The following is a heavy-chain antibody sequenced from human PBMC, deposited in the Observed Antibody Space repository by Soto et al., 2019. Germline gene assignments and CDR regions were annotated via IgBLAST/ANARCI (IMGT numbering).Heavy chain of an antibody. V-gene: IGHV4-30-4*01. Sequence: SETLSLTCTVSGGSFTSADFYWSWLHQPPGKGLEWIGYIYYSGSTYYNPSLKSRVTISADTSKNQFSLNLSSVTAADTAVYYCARAGRGGNYFFDYWGQGTLVTVSS. CDR1: GGSFTSADFY. CDR3: ARAGRGGNYFFDY. CDR2: IYYSGST. D-gene: IGHD4-4*01. J-gene: IGHJ4*02.